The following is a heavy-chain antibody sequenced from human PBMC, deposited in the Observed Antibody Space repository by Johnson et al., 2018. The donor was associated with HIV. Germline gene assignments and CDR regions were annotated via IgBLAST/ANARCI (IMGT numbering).Heavy chain of an antibody. CDR2: ISGSGGNK. V-gene: IGHV3-23*04. Sequence: VQLVASGGGVVQPGGSLRLSCAASEFSFANYAMSWVRQAPGTGLEWVSTISGSGGNKYYADSVKGRFTMSRDNSKNTLYLQMNSLRAEDTALYYCAKDIYGYDAFDIWGQGTMVTVSS. CDR1: EFSFANYA. J-gene: IGHJ3*02. D-gene: IGHD5-24*01. CDR3: AKDIYGYDAFDI.